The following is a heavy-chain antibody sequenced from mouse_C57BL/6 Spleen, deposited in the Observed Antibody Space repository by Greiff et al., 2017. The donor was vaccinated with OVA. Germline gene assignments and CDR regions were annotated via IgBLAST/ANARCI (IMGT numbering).Heavy chain of an antibody. CDR2: ITSDGGSP. CDR3: ARQGLRGDWYFDV. J-gene: IGHJ1*03. D-gene: IGHD3-1*01. V-gene: IGHV5-2*01. CDR1: EYEFPSPD. Sequence: EVQLQESGGGLVQPGESLKLSCESNEYEFPSPDMSWVRKTPEKRLALVAAITSDGGSPYYPDTMERRFIISRDNTKKTRYLQMSSLRSEDTALYYCARQGLRGDWYFDVWGTGTTVTVSS.